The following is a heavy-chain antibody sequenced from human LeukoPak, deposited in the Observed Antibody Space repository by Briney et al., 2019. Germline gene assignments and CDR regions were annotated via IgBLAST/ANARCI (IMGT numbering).Heavy chain of an antibody. J-gene: IGHJ4*02. CDR2: INSDGSWT. Sequence: GGSLRLSCAASGNYWMHWVRQAPGKGLVWVSHINSDGSWTSYADSVKGRFTISKDNAKNTVYLQMNSLRVEDTAVYYCVSFYETYWGRGALVTVSS. D-gene: IGHD2/OR15-2a*01. CDR3: VSFYETY. V-gene: IGHV3-74*01. CDR1: GNYW.